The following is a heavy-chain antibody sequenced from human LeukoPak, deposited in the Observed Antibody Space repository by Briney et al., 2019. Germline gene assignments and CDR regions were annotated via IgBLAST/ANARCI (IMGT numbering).Heavy chain of an antibody. CDR3: ARDYYGSGSYFTD. CDR2: IEQDGSKK. Sequence: PGGSLRLSCVASGFIFNNYWMACVRQAPGKGLERGANIEQDGSKKYYVDSVKGRFTISRDNAKRSLFLRMNSLRPEDTAVYYCARDYYGSGSYFTDWGQGTLVTVSS. D-gene: IGHD3-10*01. J-gene: IGHJ4*02. CDR1: GFIFNNYW. V-gene: IGHV3-7*01.